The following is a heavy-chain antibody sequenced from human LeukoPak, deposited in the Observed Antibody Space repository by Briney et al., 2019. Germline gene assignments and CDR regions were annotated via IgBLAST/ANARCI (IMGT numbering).Heavy chain of an antibody. V-gene: IGHV3-53*04. Sequence: PGGSLRLSCAASGFTVSSNYMSWVRQAPGKGLEWVSVIYSGGSTYYADSVKGRFTISRHNSKNTLYLQMNSLRAEDTAVYYCARAPFGTGSPNTSDHLFDYWGQGTLVTVSS. D-gene: IGHD1-14*01. CDR1: GFTVSSNY. CDR2: IYSGGST. J-gene: IGHJ4*02. CDR3: ARAPFGTGSPNTSDHLFDY.